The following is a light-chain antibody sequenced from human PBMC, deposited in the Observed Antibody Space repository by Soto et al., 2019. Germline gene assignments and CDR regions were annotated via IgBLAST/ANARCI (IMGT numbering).Light chain of an antibody. CDR1: SSDVGAYNY. Sequence: QSALTQPASVSGSPGQSIAISCTGTSSDVGAYNYVSWYQQHPGKAPKLMIYDVSHRPSGVSDRFSGSKSVNTASLTISGLQAEDEADYYCSSYTSSTTLYAFGTGTKLTVL. J-gene: IGLJ1*01. CDR2: DVS. V-gene: IGLV2-14*03. CDR3: SSYTSSTTLYA.